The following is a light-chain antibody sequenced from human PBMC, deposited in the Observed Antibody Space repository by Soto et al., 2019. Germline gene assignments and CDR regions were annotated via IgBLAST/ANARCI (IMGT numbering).Light chain of an antibody. Sequence: IVMTQSPATLSVSPGERATLSCRASQSINSKLAWYQQKPGQAPRLLIYGASTRATGIPVRFSGSGSGTEFPLTIPSLQSEDFAVYYCQEYNNWRPITFGGGTKVEIK. V-gene: IGKV3-15*01. CDR2: GAS. J-gene: IGKJ4*01. CDR3: QEYNNWRPIT. CDR1: QSINSK.